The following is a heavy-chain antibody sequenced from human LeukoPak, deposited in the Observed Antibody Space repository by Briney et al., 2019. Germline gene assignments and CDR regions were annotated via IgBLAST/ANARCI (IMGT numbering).Heavy chain of an antibody. V-gene: IGHV4-39*01. D-gene: IGHD6-19*01. J-gene: IGHJ4*02. CDR1: GGSISSSSYY. Sequence: PSETLSLTCTVSGGSISSSSYYWGWIRQPPGQGLEWTGSIYYSGSTYYNPSLKSRVTISVDTSTNQFSLKLSTVTAADTAVYYCARLVYSSGWYPPFDYWCQGTLVTVSS. CDR3: ARLVYSSGWYPPFDY. CDR2: IYYSGST.